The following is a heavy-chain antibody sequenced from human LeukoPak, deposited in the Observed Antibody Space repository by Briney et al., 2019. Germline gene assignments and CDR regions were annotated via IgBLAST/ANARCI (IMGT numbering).Heavy chain of an antibody. V-gene: IGHV1-18*04. Sequence: GASVKVSCKASGYTFTSYYMHWVRQAPGQGLEWMGWISAYNGNTNYAQELQGRVTMTTDTSTSTAYMELRSLRSDDTAVYYCARIDYYGSGSPFDYWGQGTLVTVSS. J-gene: IGHJ4*02. CDR3: ARIDYYGSGSPFDY. CDR2: ISAYNGNT. D-gene: IGHD3-10*01. CDR1: GYTFTSYY.